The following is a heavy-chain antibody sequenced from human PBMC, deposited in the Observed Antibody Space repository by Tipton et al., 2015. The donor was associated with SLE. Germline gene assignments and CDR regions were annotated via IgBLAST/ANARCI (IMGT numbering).Heavy chain of an antibody. V-gene: IGHV4-34*01. CDR1: GGSFSGYY. CDR3: ARDHSSSWYIAYYMDV. Sequence: TLSLTCAVYGGSFSGYYWSWIRQPPGKGLEWIGEINHSGSTNYNPSLKSRVTISIDTSKNQFSLKLSSVTAADTAVYYCARDHSSSWYIAYYMDVWGKGTTVTVSS. J-gene: IGHJ6*03. CDR2: INHSGST. D-gene: IGHD6-13*01.